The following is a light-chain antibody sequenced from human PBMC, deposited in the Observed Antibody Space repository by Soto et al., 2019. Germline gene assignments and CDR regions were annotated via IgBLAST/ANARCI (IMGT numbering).Light chain of an antibody. Sequence: QSALTQPASVSGSPGQSINISFTGASSDVGGYNSVSWYQQHPGKAPKLVIYDVSNRPSGVSNRFSGSKSGNTASLTISGLQAEDEADYYCTSYTSSSLLVFGGGTKVTVL. CDR3: TSYTSSSLLV. CDR1: SSDVGGYNS. V-gene: IGLV2-14*01. CDR2: DVS. J-gene: IGLJ2*01.